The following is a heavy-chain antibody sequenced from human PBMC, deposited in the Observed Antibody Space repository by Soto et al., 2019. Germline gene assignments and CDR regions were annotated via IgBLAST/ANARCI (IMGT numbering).Heavy chain of an antibody. CDR2: ISYDGSNK. Sequence: GGSLRLCCAASGFTFSSYAMHWVRQAPGKGLEWVAVISYDGSNKYYADSVKGRFTISRDNSKNTLYLQMNSLRAEDTAVYYCARDLRGFSSSWYTLGASYHYGMAVWGQGTTVTVSS. CDR3: ARDLRGFSSSWYTLGASYHYGMAV. J-gene: IGHJ6*02. V-gene: IGHV3-30-3*01. D-gene: IGHD6-13*01. CDR1: GFTFSSYA.